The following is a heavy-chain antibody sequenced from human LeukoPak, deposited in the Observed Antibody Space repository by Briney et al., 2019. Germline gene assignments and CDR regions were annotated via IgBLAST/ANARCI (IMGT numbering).Heavy chain of an antibody. CDR1: GGSVTSGGYY. V-gene: IGHV4-30-4*01. CDR2: MYYSGST. Sequence: SETLSLTCTVSGGSVTSGGYYWSWIRQPPGKGLEWIAYMYYSGSTYYNPSLKSRVTMSADTSKNQLSLKLRSVTAADTAVYYCARPYYYDSRIDPWGQGILVTVSS. J-gene: IGHJ5*02. D-gene: IGHD3-22*01. CDR3: ARPYYYDSRIDP.